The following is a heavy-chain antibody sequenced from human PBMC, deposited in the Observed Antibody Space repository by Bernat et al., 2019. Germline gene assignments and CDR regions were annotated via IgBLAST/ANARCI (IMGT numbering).Heavy chain of an antibody. V-gene: IGHV3-33*01. CDR2: IWYDGSNK. CDR3: AREGDCSGGSCYSYPHWYFDL. J-gene: IGHJ2*01. Sequence: QVQLVESGGGVVQPGRSLRLSCAASGFTFSSYGMHWVRQAPGKGLEWVAVIWYDGSNKYYADSVKGRFTISRDNSKNTLYLQMNSLRAEDTAVYYCAREGDCSGGSCYSYPHWYFDLWGRGTLVTVSS. D-gene: IGHD2-15*01. CDR1: GFTFSSYG.